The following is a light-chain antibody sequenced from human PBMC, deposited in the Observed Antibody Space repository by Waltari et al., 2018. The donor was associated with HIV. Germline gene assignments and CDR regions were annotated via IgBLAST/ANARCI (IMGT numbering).Light chain of an antibody. J-gene: IGLJ2*01. Sequence: QSALTQPASVSGSPGQSISISCTGTSSDVGGYNAVSWYQQHPAKAPKLVLLEVSNRPSGVSNLFSGSKSGNSASLTISGLQAEDEAYYYCSSYTSSDTVVFGGGTKVTVL. CDR2: EVS. CDR1: SSDVGGYNA. V-gene: IGLV2-14*01. CDR3: SSYTSSDTVV.